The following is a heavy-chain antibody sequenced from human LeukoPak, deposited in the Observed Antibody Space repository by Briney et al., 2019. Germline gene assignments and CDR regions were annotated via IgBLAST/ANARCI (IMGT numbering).Heavy chain of an antibody. Sequence: GESLKISCKGSGYSFSNYYIDWVRQMPGKGLEWVGVMYPGGSDIRYSPSFQGQVTISADKSIDTAYLQWSSLKASDSAMHYCASRTGSYYPFDSWGQGTLVTVSS. CDR1: GYSFSNYY. V-gene: IGHV5-51*01. D-gene: IGHD1-26*01. CDR3: ASRTGSYYPFDS. J-gene: IGHJ4*02. CDR2: MYPGGSDI.